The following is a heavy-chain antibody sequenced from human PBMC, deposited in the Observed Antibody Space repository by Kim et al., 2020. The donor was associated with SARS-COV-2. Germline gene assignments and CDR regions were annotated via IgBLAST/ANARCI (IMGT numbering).Heavy chain of an antibody. CDR2: IIPIFGTA. V-gene: IGHV1-69*13. CDR1: GGTFSSYA. J-gene: IGHJ6*02. CDR3: ARDRTSCCDYYGIDV. D-gene: IGHD2-2*01. Sequence: SVKVSCKASGGTFSSYAISWVRQAPGQGLEWMGGIIPIFGTANYAQKFQGRVTITADESTSTAYMELSSLRSEDTAVYYCARDRTSCCDYYGIDVWGQGTPVTVSS.